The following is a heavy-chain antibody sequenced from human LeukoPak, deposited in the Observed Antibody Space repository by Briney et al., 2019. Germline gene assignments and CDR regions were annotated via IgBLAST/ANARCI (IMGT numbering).Heavy chain of an antibody. CDR1: GFTFDDYA. CDR3: ASQSPSYCSGGSCSDY. D-gene: IGHD2-15*01. V-gene: IGHV3-9*01. J-gene: IGHJ4*02. Sequence: GRSLRLSCAASGFTFDDYAMHWVRQAPGKGLEWVSGISWNSGSIGYADSVKGRFTISRDNAKNSLYLQMNSLRAEDTALYYCASQSPSYCSGGSCSDYWGQGTLVTVSS. CDR2: ISWNSGSI.